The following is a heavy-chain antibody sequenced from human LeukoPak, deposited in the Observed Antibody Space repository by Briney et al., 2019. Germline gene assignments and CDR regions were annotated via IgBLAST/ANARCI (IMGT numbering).Heavy chain of an antibody. CDR2: ISTDNSYR. D-gene: IGHD5-18*01. CDR3: AKAGDTAMALGMDV. V-gene: IGHV3-21*01. CDR1: GFSLSSYS. J-gene: IGHJ6*02. Sequence: GSLRLSCTASGFSLSSYSMNWIRQAPGKGLEWVSSISTDNSYRHYADSVKGRFTISRDNSKNTLYLQMNSLRAEDTAVYYCAKAGDTAMALGMDVWGQGTTVTVSS.